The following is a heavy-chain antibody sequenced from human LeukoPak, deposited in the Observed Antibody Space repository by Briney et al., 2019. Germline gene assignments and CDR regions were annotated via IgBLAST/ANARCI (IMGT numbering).Heavy chain of an antibody. D-gene: IGHD6-6*01. J-gene: IGHJ6*03. Sequence: GGSLRLSCTASGFTFSSYWMSWVRQAPGKGLEWVANIKQDGSEKYYVDSVKGRFTISRDNAKNSLYLQMNSLRAEDTAVYYCARAPSLVDYYYYYMDVWGKGTTVTVSS. CDR1: GFTFSSYW. CDR3: ARAPSLVDYYYYYMDV. CDR2: IKQDGSEK. V-gene: IGHV3-7*01.